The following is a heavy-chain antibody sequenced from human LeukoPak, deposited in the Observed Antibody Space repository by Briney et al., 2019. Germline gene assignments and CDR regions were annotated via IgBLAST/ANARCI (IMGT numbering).Heavy chain of an antibody. CDR3: AKAASSSWPSYQYGMDV. D-gene: IGHD6-13*01. CDR1: GFIFSGYS. Sequence: GGSLRLSCAASGFIFSGYSMSWVRQAPGKGLEWVSVITGSGKNTYYADSVNGRFTISKDNSKNTVYLQMNDLRVDDTAVYYCAKAASSSWPSYQYGMDVWGQGTTVTVSS. CDR2: ITGSGKNT. J-gene: IGHJ6*02. V-gene: IGHV3-23*01.